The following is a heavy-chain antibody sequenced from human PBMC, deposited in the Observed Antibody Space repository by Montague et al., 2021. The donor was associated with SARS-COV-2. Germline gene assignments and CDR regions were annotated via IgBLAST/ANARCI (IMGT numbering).Heavy chain of an antibody. V-gene: IGHV5-51*01. Sequence: QSVAEVKTPGESLKISCEGSGYRFTSYWIGWVRQMPGKGLEWMGIIYPGDSDTRYSPSFQGQVTISVDKSISTAYPQWSSLKASDTAMYYCARLDGYNLRGFDYWGQGTLVSVPS. J-gene: IGHJ4*02. CDR1: GYRFTSYW. CDR2: IYPGDSDT. D-gene: IGHD5-24*01. CDR3: ARLDGYNLRGFDY.